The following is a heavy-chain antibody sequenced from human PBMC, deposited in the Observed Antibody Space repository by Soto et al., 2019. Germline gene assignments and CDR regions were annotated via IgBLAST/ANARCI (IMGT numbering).Heavy chain of an antibody. CDR3: ARDVLLWFGELSTQAFDI. J-gene: IGHJ3*02. D-gene: IGHD3-10*01. V-gene: IGHV4-31*03. Sequence: PSETLSLTCTVSGGSISSGGYYWSWIRQHPGKGLEWIGYIYYSGSTYYNTSLKSRVTISVDTSKNQFSMKLSSVTAADTAVYYCARDVLLWFGELSTQAFDIWGQGTMVTVSS. CDR1: GGSISSGGYY. CDR2: IYYSGST.